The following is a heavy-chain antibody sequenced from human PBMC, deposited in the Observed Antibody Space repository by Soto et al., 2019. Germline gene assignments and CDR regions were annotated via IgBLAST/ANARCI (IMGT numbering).Heavy chain of an antibody. CDR1: GGSISSGDYY. J-gene: IGHJ5*02. Sequence: SETLSLTCTVSGGSISSGDYYWSWIRQPPGKGLEWIGYIYYSGSTYYNPSLKSRVTISVDTSKNQFSLKLSSVPAADTAVYYCAREAYYYDSSGYSRPTTLDPWGQGTLVTVSS. V-gene: IGHV4-30-4*01. CDR2: IYYSGST. D-gene: IGHD3-22*01. CDR3: AREAYYYDSSGYSRPTTLDP.